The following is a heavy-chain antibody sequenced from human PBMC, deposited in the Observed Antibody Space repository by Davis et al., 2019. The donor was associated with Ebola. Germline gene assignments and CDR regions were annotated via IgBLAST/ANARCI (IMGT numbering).Heavy chain of an antibody. Sequence: GSLRLSCTVSGGSMTDYYWSWIRQSPGKGLEWIGYIYYSGSTNYNPSLKSRVTISVDKSKNQFSLKLSSVTAADTAVYYCARDRGWLGGGWFDPWGQGTLVTVSS. CDR3: ARDRGWLGGGWFDP. J-gene: IGHJ5*02. D-gene: IGHD6-19*01. V-gene: IGHV4-59*12. CDR1: GGSMTDYY. CDR2: IYYSGST.